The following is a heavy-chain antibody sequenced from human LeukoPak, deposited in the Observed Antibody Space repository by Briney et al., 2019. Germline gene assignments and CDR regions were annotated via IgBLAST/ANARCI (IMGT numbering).Heavy chain of an antibody. CDR2: IYSGGTT. V-gene: IGHV3-53*01. D-gene: IGHD5-12*01. CDR3: ARVLSGYDYNY. Sequence: SGGSLRLSCAVSGFTVSGNYMSWVRHAPGKGLEWVSLIYSGGTTYYADSVKGRFTISRDNSKNTLYLQMNSLRAEDTAVYYCARVLSGYDYNYWGQGTLVTVSS. J-gene: IGHJ4*02. CDR1: GFTVSGNY.